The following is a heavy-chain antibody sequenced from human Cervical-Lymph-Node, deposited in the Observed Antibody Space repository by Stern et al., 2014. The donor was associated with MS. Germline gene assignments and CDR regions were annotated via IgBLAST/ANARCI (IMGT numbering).Heavy chain of an antibody. CDR3: ARGGTSSCDY. D-gene: IGHD1-14*01. J-gene: IGHJ4*02. Sequence: QVQLVQSGAEVKKPGASVKVSCKASGYTFTGYYMHWVRQAPGQGPEWMGWINSNSGGTTYAKKFQGRVTVTRDTSISTVYMELSRLRSDDTAVYYCARGGTSSCDYWGQGTLVTVSS. V-gene: IGHV1-2*02. CDR1: GYTFTGYY. CDR2: INSNSGGT.